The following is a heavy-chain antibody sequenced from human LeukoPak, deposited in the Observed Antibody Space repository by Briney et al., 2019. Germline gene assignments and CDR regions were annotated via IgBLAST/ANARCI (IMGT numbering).Heavy chain of an antibody. V-gene: IGHV3-23*01. CDR3: AKEEDTRDYYDILTGYYNPVDY. CDR2: ISGSGGST. J-gene: IGHJ4*02. CDR1: GFTFSNYA. Sequence: GGSLRLSCAASGFTFSNYAMTWVRQAPGKGLEWVSVISGSGGSTYYADSVKGRFTISRDNSKNTLYLQMNSLRAEDTAVYYCAKEEDTRDYYDILTGYYNPVDYWGQGTLVTVSS. D-gene: IGHD3-9*01.